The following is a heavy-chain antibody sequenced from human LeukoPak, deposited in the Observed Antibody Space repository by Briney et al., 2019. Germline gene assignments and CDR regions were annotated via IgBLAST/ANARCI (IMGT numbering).Heavy chain of an antibody. D-gene: IGHD3-16*01. CDR1: GFSFSTYG. J-gene: IGHJ4*02. Sequence: PGGSLRLSRAASGFSFSTYGMHWVRQAPGKGLEWVALIWNAGTNTYYADSVKGRFTISRDNSKNTLYLQMNSLRAEDTAVYYCAGDTSPGGDYYFDYWGQGTLVIVSS. V-gene: IGHV3-33*01. CDR3: AGDTSPGGDYYFDY. CDR2: IWNAGTNT.